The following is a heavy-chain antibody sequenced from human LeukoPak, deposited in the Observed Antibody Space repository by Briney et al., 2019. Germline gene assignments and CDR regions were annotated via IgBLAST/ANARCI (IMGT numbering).Heavy chain of an antibody. V-gene: IGHV1-2*02. Sequence: ASVKVSCKASGYTFTDYYLHWVRQAPGQGLEWMAWINPHRGVTNYAQKFQGGVTVTRDTSITTAYMELSRLRPDDTAVYYCARTPGGSYSDDWYFDLWGRGTLVTVSS. CDR3: ARTPGGSYSDDWYFDL. D-gene: IGHD1-26*01. CDR1: GYTFTDYY. CDR2: INPHRGVT. J-gene: IGHJ2*01.